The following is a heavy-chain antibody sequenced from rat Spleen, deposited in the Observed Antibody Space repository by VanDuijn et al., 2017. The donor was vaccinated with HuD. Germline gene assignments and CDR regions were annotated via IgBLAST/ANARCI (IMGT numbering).Heavy chain of an antibody. CDR1: GFTFSNYY. D-gene: IGHD1-5*01. J-gene: IGHJ4*01. Sequence: EVQLVESGGGLVQPGRSLKLSCAASGFTFSNYYMAWVRQAPTKGLEWVAYISNDGSNTYYRDSVKGRFTISRDNAKSTLYLQMDSLRSEDTATYYCTREGDIRASYVMDAWGQGTSVTVSS. V-gene: IGHV5-27*01. CDR3: TREGDIRASYVMDA. CDR2: ISNDGSNT.